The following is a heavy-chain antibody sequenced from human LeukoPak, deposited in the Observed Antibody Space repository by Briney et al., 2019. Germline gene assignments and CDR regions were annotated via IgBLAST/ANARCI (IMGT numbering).Heavy chain of an antibody. D-gene: IGHD2-2*01. CDR2: ISGSGGST. CDR1: GFTFSSYA. J-gene: IGHJ4*02. Sequence: SGGSLRLSCAASGFTFSSYAMSWVRQAPGKGLEWVSAISGSGGSTYYADSVKGRFTISRDNSKNTLYLQMNSLRAEDTAVYYCAKGTPPYCSSTSCYSAGVFDYWGQGTLVTVSS. CDR3: AKGTPPYCSSTSCYSAGVFDY. V-gene: IGHV3-23*01.